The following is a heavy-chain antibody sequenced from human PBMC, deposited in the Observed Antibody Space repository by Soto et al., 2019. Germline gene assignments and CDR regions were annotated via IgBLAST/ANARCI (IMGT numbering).Heavy chain of an antibody. CDR1: GGSVSSGTYY. V-gene: IGHV4-61*01. D-gene: IGHD5-12*01. CDR2: IYHSGSP. J-gene: IGHJ4*02. CDR3: ARDLILSGYAFDS. Sequence: SETLSLTCTVSGGSVSSGTYYWSWIRQPPGEGLEWIGFIYHSGSPIYNPSLRSRVTISVDTSKNQFFLKLKSVTAADTAVYFCARDLILSGYAFDSWGQGTLDTVSS.